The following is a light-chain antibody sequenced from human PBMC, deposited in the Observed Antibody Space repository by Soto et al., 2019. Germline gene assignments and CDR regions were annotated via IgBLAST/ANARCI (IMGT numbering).Light chain of an antibody. Sequence: DIHMTQSPSSLSASLGDRVTITCRASQSVGVYLHWYQKKPGKAPKLLIYAASSLESGVPSRFRGMGSGTDFILTISSLQPEDSATYYCQQSYDNPYTFGQGTTLEI. CDR3: QQSYDNPYT. V-gene: IGKV1-39*01. CDR1: QSVGVY. J-gene: IGKJ2*01. CDR2: AAS.